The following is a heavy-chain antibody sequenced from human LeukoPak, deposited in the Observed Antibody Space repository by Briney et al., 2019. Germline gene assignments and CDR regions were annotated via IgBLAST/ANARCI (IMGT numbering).Heavy chain of an antibody. Sequence: GGSLRLSCTASGFTFSEYYMSWIRQAPGKGLEWVSYISSSGRTIYYADSVKGRFTISRDNAKNSLYLQMNSLRAEDTAVYYCARGPRVGAAGFVYYHYIDVWGKGTTVTVSS. CDR2: ISSSGRTI. D-gene: IGHD1-26*01. CDR1: GFTFSEYY. CDR3: ARGPRVGAAGFVYYHYIDV. V-gene: IGHV3-11*04. J-gene: IGHJ6*03.